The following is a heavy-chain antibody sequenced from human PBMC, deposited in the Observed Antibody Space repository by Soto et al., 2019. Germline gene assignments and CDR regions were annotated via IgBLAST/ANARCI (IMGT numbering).Heavy chain of an antibody. CDR3: AREAGPNDY. Sequence: QVQLAESGGGVVQPGRSLRLSCAASGFTFSSYAMHWVRQAPGKGLEWVAVISYDGSNKYYADSVKGRFTISRDNSKNTLYLQMNSLRAEDTAVYYCAREAGPNDYWGQGTLVTVSS. CDR1: GFTFSSYA. J-gene: IGHJ4*02. CDR2: ISYDGSNK. V-gene: IGHV3-30-3*01.